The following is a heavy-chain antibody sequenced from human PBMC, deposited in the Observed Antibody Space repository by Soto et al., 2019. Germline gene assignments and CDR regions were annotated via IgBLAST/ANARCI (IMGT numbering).Heavy chain of an antibody. D-gene: IGHD2-21*02. V-gene: IGHV3-48*02. CDR1: GFSFSDHS. CDR2: ISSPGDSI. Sequence: GGSLRLSCVGSGFSFSDHSMHWVRRAPGTGLQWLSYISSPGDSIHYADSVRGRFTVSRDNAKNSLFLRMNSLRDDDTAMYYCARLPKGSLVTAWGQGTLVTVSS. J-gene: IGHJ4*02. CDR3: ARLPKGSLVTA.